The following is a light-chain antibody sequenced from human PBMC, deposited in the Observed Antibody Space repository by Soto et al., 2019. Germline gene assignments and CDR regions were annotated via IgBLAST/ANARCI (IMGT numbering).Light chain of an antibody. CDR2: GAS. V-gene: IGKV3-20*01. Sequence: EIVFTQSPGTLYLSPGERATLSCRASQSVRNNYLAWSQQKPGQAPRLLIYGASNRATGIPDRLSGSGSGTDFTLTISRLEPEDFAVYYCQQYGSSGTFGQGTQVDI. CDR1: QSVRNNY. CDR3: QQYGSSGT. J-gene: IGKJ1*01.